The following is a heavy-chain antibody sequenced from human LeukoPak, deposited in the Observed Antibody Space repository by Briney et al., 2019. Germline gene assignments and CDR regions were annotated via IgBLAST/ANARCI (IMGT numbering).Heavy chain of an antibody. D-gene: IGHD4-17*01. V-gene: IGHV3-23*01. CDR3: ARDPNGDYIGAFEI. CDR2: ISGSGGST. J-gene: IGHJ3*02. Sequence: GGSLRLSCAASGFIFSSYNMNWVRQAPGKGLEWVSAISGSGGSTYYADSVKGRFTISRDNSKNTLYLQMTSLRVEDTAVYYCARDPNGDYIGAFEIWGQGTMVTVSS. CDR1: GFIFSSYN.